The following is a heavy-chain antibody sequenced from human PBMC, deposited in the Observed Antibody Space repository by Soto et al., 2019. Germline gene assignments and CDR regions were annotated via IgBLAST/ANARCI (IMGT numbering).Heavy chain of an antibody. J-gene: IGHJ4*02. CDR2: IYYSGST. CDR1: GGSISSYY. CDR3: PRLYGSSWYSIDY. D-gene: IGHD6-13*01. Sequence: QVQLQESGPGLVKPSETLSLTCTVSGGSISSYYWSWIRQPPGKGLEWIGYIYYSGSTNYNPSLKIRITISVDTSKDQCSLKLSSVTAADTAVYYWPRLYGSSWYSIDYWGQGTLVTVSS. V-gene: IGHV4-59*01.